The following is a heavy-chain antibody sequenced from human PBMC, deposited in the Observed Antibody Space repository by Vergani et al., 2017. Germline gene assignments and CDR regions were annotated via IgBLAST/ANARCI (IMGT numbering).Heavy chain of an antibody. CDR3: ARMGPRTIFGVVTKAHYWYFDL. CDR1: GYSFTSYW. D-gene: IGHD3-3*01. Sequence: EVQLVQSGAEVKKPGESLKISCKGSGYSFTSYWIGWVRQMPGKGLEWMGRIDPSDSYTRYSPSFQGQVTISADKSISTAYLQWSSLKASDTAMYYCARMGPRTIFGVVTKAHYWYFDLWGRGTLVTVSS. V-gene: IGHV5-51*01. CDR2: IDPSDSYT. J-gene: IGHJ2*01.